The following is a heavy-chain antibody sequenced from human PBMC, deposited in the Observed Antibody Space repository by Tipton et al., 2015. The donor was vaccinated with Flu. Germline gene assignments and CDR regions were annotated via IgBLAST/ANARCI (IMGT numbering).Heavy chain of an antibody. V-gene: IGHV4-4*07. J-gene: IGHJ3*02. CDR2: IYTSGST. CDR1: GGSISSYY. Sequence: TLSLTCTVSGGSISSYYWSWIRQPAGKGLEWIGGIYTSGSTNYNPSLKSRVTMSVDTSKNQFSLKLSSVTAADTAVHYCAGSLTYYYDSTAADAFDIWGQGTMVTVSS. CDR3: AGSLTYYYDSTAADAFDI. D-gene: IGHD3-22*01.